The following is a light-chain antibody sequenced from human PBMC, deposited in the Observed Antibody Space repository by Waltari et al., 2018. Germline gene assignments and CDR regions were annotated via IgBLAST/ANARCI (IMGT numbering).Light chain of an antibody. CDR1: SSTVGDYNY. CDR2: DVS. CDR3: CAYAGSHTWV. V-gene: IGLV2-11*01. Sequence: QSALTQPRSVSGSPGQSVTISCTGASSTVGDYNYVSWYQQYPGKAPKLMIYDVSERPSGVPDRFSGSKSGNTASLTISGLQAEDEAEYYCCAYAGSHTWVFGGGTKVTVL. J-gene: IGLJ3*02.